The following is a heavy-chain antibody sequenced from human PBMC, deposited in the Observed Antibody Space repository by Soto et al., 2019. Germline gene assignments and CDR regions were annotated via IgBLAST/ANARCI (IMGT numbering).Heavy chain of an antibody. Sequence: GGSLRLSCAASGFTVSSSFMSWVRQAPGKGLEWVSVIYTGGSTYSADSVKGRFTISRDNSKNTLFLQMNSLRAEDTAMYYCARDPVGSYYFGDWGQGTLVTVSS. J-gene: IGHJ4*02. V-gene: IGHV3-53*01. CDR3: ARDPVGSYYFGD. CDR1: GFTVSSSF. CDR2: IYTGGST. D-gene: IGHD1-26*01.